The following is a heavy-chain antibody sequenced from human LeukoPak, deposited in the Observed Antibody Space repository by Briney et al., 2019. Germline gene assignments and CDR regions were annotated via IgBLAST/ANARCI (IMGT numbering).Heavy chain of an antibody. CDR2: VKSDGSDT. Sequence: GGSLRLSCAASGSTFSRYWMHWVHQAPGKGLVWVSRVKSDGSDTIYADSVKGRFTISRDNAKNTLYLQMDSLRAEDTAVYYCTTGIGNYYYYWGQGTLVTVAS. J-gene: IGHJ4*02. CDR3: TTGIGNYYYY. V-gene: IGHV3-74*01. D-gene: IGHD3-10*01. CDR1: GSTFSRYW.